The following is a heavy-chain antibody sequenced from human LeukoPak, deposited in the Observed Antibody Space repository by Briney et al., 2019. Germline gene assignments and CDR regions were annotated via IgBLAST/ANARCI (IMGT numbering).Heavy chain of an antibody. Sequence: GGSLRLSCAASGFTFSSHAMNWVRQAPGKGLEWVSYISISSSSVYYADSVRGRFTISRDNSKNTMYLQMNSLRAEDTAVYYCADLHDSSGYHTRGYWGQGTLVTVSS. CDR1: GFTFSSHA. CDR3: ADLHDSSGYHTRGY. CDR2: ISISSSSV. D-gene: IGHD3-22*01. V-gene: IGHV3-48*01. J-gene: IGHJ4*02.